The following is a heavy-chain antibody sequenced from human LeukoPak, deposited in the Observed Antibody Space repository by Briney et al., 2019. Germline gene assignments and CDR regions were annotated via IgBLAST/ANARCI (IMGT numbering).Heavy chain of an antibody. CDR1: GFTFNSYG. D-gene: IGHD6-13*01. CDR3: VRGGDITSWNFDY. J-gene: IGHJ4*02. Sequence: GGSLRLSCAASGFTFNSYGIHWVRQAPGKGLEWVTFIVFDGSHKFYADSVKGRFSISRDNSKNTVYLQMNSLRVEDSAMYYCVRGGDITSWNFDYWGQGTLVTVSS. V-gene: IGHV3-30*02. CDR2: IVFDGSHK.